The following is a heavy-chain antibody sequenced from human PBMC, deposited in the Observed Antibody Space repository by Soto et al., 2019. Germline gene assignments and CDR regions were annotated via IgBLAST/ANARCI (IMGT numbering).Heavy chain of an antibody. CDR2: INHSGST. J-gene: IGHJ4*02. CDR3: AKEASWRGGNRD. Sequence: SETLSLTCAVYGGSFSGYYWSWIRQPPGKGLEWIGEINHSGSTNYNPSLKSRVTISVDTSKNQFSLKLSSVTAADTAVYYCAKEASWRGGNRDWGQGTLVTVSS. CDR1: GGSFSGYY. V-gene: IGHV4-34*01. D-gene: IGHD3-3*01.